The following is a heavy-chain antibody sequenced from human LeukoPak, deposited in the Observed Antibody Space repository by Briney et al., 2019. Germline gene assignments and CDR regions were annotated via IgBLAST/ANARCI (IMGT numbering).Heavy chain of an antibody. D-gene: IGHD5-18*01. CDR2: IYYSGST. Sequence: SETLSLTCTVSGGSISSHYWSWIRQPPGKGLEWIGYIYYSGSTNYNPSLKNRVTISVDTSKNQFSLKLSSVTAADTAVYYCAREIQLWSLAYYVDVWGKGTTVTVSS. CDR3: AREIQLWSLAYYVDV. CDR1: GGSISSHY. J-gene: IGHJ6*03. V-gene: IGHV4-59*11.